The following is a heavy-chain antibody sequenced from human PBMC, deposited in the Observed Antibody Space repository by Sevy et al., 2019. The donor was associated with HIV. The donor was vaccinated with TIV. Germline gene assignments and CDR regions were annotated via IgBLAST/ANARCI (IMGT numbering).Heavy chain of an antibody. CDR1: GFTFSSYW. D-gene: IGHD3-10*01. Sequence: GESLKISCAASGFTFSSYWMHWVRQAPGKGLVWVSRINSDGSSTSYADSVKGRFTISRDNAKNTRYLQMNSLRAEDTAVYYCARGGWVFGFGDFTYSNRYGMDVWGQGTTVTVSS. V-gene: IGHV3-74*01. J-gene: IGHJ6*02. CDR2: INSDGSST. CDR3: ARGGWVFGFGDFTYSNRYGMDV.